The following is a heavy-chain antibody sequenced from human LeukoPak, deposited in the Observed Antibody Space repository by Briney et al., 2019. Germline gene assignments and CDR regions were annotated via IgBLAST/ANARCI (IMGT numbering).Heavy chain of an antibody. CDR1: GFTFGSYW. Sequence: GGSLRLSCAASGFTFGSYWMSWVRQAPGKGLEWVANIKQDGSERYYVDSVKGRFTISRDNTKNSLYLQMSSVGAEDTAVYYCARDEVSGATHFDYWGQGTLVTVSS. D-gene: IGHD1-26*01. CDR2: IKQDGSER. CDR3: ARDEVSGATHFDY. V-gene: IGHV3-7*01. J-gene: IGHJ4*02.